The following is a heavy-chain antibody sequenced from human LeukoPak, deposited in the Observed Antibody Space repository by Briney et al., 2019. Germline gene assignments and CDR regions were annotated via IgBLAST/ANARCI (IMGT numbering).Heavy chain of an antibody. Sequence: GGSLRLSCAASGFTFSSYAMSWVRQAPGKGLEWVSVISGTGGRTYYADSVKGRFTISRDNSKNTLYLQMNSLRVEDTAVYYCAKSGVLAAIGEYFDYWGQGTLVTVSS. CDR3: AKSGVLAAIGEYFDY. D-gene: IGHD2-15*01. V-gene: IGHV3-23*01. J-gene: IGHJ4*02. CDR1: GFTFSSYA. CDR2: ISGTGGRT.